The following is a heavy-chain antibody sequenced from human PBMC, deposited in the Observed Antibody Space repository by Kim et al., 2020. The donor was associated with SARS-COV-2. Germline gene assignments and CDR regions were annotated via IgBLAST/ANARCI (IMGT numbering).Heavy chain of an antibody. J-gene: IGHJ6*02. CDR3: ARRDSGGSYRYYYYGMDV. Sequence: SETLSLTCAVSGGSISSSNWWSWVRQPPGKGLEWIGEIYHSGSTNYNPSLKSRVTISVDKSKNQFSLKLSSVTAADTAVYYCARRDSGGSYRYYYYGMDVWGQGTTVTVSS. CDR2: IYHSGST. V-gene: IGHV4-4*02. CDR1: GGSISSSNW. D-gene: IGHD2-15*01.